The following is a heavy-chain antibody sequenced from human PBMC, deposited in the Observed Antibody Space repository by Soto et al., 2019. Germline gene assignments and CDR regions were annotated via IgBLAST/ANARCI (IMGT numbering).Heavy chain of an antibody. CDR1: GYTFTSYD. V-gene: IGHV1-8*01. J-gene: IGHJ4*02. Sequence: ASVKVSCQASGYTFTSYDINWVRQATGQGLEWMGWMNPNSGNTGYAQKFQGRVTMTRNTSISTAYMELSSLRSEDTAVYYCARVYGSGRTRLGCLNYWGQGTLVTVSS. CDR3: ARVYGSGRTRLGCLNY. D-gene: IGHD3-10*01. CDR2: MNPNSGNT.